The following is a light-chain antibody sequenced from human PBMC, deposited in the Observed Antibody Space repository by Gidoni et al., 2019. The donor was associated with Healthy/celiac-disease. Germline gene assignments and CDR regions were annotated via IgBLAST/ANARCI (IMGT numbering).Light chain of an antibody. CDR3: QQRSSWPLT. Sequence: EIVLPQSPATLSLSPGERATLTCRASQSVSSYLAWYQQKPGQAPRLLIYDASSRATGIPARFSGSGSGTDFTLTISSLEPEDFAVYYCQQRSSWPLTFGGGTKVEIK. J-gene: IGKJ4*01. CDR1: QSVSSY. V-gene: IGKV3-11*01. CDR2: DAS.